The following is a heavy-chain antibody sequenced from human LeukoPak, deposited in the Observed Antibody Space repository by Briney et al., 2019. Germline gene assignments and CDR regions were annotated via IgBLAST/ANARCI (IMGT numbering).Heavy chain of an antibody. CDR3: AKDLSFLIVVFPGY. D-gene: IGHD3-22*01. V-gene: IGHV3-23*01. CDR1: GFTFSSYA. Sequence: PGGSLRLSCAASGFTFSSYAMSWVRQAPGKGLEWVSAISGSGGSTYYADSVKGRFTISRDNSKNTLYLQMNSLRAEDTAVYYCAKDLSFLIVVFPGYWGQGTLVTVSS. J-gene: IGHJ4*02. CDR2: ISGSGGST.